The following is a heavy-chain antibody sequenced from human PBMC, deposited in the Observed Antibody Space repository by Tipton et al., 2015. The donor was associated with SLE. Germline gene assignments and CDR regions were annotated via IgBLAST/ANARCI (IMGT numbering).Heavy chain of an antibody. D-gene: IGHD5-18*01. CDR2: IYSDETNT. CDR1: GFTFSNYW. J-gene: IGHJ4*02. CDR3: AKDLRGYSNDL. V-gene: IGHV3-23*03. Sequence: SLRLSCAASGFTFSNYWMSWVRQAPGTGLEWVSLIYSDETNTHYVDAVKGRFTISRDDSKNTLYLQMNSLRAEDTAIYYCAKDLRGYSNDLWGRGTLVTVSS.